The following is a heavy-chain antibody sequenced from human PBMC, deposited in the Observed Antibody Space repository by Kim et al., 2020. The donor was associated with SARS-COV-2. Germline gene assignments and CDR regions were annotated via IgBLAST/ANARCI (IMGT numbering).Heavy chain of an antibody. CDR3: ARLEQWLVRPSWFDP. Sequence: SETLSLTCAVYGGSFSGYYWSWIRQPPGKGLEWIGEINHSGSTNYNPSLKSRVTISVDTSKNQFSLKLSSVTAADTAVYYCARLEQWLVRPSWFDPWGQGTLVTVSS. V-gene: IGHV4-34*01. CDR1: GGSFSGYY. CDR2: INHSGST. D-gene: IGHD6-19*01. J-gene: IGHJ5*02.